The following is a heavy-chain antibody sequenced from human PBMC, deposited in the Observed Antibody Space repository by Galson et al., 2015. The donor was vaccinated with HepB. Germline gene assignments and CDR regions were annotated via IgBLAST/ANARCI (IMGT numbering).Heavy chain of an antibody. CDR1: GLTFSSHA. Sequence: SLRLSCAASGLTFSSHAMYWVRQAPGKGLEWVATLSSDGSNKYYADSVRGQFSISRDNSNNTLSLQMNSLRPEDTAVYYCARGRGITDQHYYFYYGMDVWGQGTAVTVSS. D-gene: IGHD3-16*01. V-gene: IGHV3-30-3*01. CDR2: LSSDGSNK. J-gene: IGHJ6*02. CDR3: ARGRGITDQHYYFYYGMDV.